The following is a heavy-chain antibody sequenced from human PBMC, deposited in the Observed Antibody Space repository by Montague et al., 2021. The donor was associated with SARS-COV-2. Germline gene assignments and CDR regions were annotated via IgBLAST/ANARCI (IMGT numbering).Heavy chain of an antibody. V-gene: IGHV4-4*02. CDR1: GESMTRSW. D-gene: IGHD2/OR15-2a*01. CDR3: TRARSKAIDY. J-gene: IGHJ4*02. Sequence: SETLSLICAVSGESMTRSWWTWVRQPPGQQLQWIGEIFHDGTSRSNYNPALKSRVTISIDTSKNQFFLRLSSVTAADTALYFCTRARSKAIDYWGQGALVAVSS. CDR2: IFHDGTS.